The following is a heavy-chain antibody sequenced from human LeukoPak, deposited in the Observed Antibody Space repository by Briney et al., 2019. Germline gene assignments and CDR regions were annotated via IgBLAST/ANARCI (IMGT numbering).Heavy chain of an antibody. CDR2: IYYSGST. D-gene: IGHD3-10*01. CDR1: GGSISSDSYY. Sequence: SETLSLTCAVSGGSISSDSYYWGWIRQPPGKGLEWIGSIYYSGSTYYNPSLKSRVTISVDTSKNQSFLKQSYVTAADTAVYYCARTRYYYNSRSHGAAYYFDYWGQGTLVTVSS. V-gene: IGHV4-39*01. CDR3: ARTRYYYNSRSHGAAYYFDY. J-gene: IGHJ4*02.